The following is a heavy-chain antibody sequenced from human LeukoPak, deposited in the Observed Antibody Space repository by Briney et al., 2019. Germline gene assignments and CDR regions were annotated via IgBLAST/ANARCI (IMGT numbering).Heavy chain of an antibody. CDR2: IKQDGTEK. CDR3: ARGGGSNGWYY. V-gene: IGHV3-7*01. J-gene: IGHJ4*02. CDR1: GFTLSSFW. D-gene: IGHD6-19*01. Sequence: GGSLRLSCAASGFTLSSFWMSWVRQAPGKGLEWVANIKQDGTEKYYVDSVKGRFTISRDNAKNSLYLQMNSLRAEDTAVYYCARGGGSNGWYYWGQGTLVTVSS.